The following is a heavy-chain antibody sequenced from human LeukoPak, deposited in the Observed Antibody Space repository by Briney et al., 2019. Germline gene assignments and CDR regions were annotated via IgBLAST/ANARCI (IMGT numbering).Heavy chain of an antibody. D-gene: IGHD6-6*01. V-gene: IGHV3-23*01. CDR3: AKGSRIAARPTIWFDS. CDR2: GHSDGTT. CDR1: GFTFSSYA. Sequence: GGSLRLSCAASGFTFSSYAMNWVRQAPGKGLEWVSSGHSDGTTYYADSVKGRFTVSRDNSKNTLSLRMNSLRAEDTAVYYCAKGSRIAARPTIWFDSWGQGTLVTVSS. J-gene: IGHJ5*01.